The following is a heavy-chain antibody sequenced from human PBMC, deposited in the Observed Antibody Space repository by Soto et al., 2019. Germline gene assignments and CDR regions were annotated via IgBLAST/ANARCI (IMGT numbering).Heavy chain of an antibody. Sequence: EVQLVESGGGLVKPGGSLRLSCAASGFTFSSYSMNWVPQAPGKGLEWISSISSSSSYIYYADSVKGRFTISRDNAKNSLYLQMNSLRAEDTAVYYCARGRGTHAGDAFDIWGQGTMVTVSS. CDR3: ARGRGTHAGDAFDI. CDR2: ISSSSSYI. J-gene: IGHJ3*02. D-gene: IGHD1-26*01. V-gene: IGHV3-21*01. CDR1: GFTFSSYS.